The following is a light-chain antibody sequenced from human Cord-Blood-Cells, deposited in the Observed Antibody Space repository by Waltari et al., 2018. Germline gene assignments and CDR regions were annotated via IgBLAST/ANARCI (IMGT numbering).Light chain of an antibody. V-gene: IGKV3-11*01. CDR2: DAS. CDR3: QQRSNWPLT. Sequence: EIVLTQSPATLSSSSGERATLSCRASQSVSSYLAWYQQKPGQAPRLLINDASNRATGIPARFSGSGSGTDFTLTISRLEPEDFAVYYCQQRSNWPLTFGVGTKVEIK. CDR1: QSVSSY. J-gene: IGKJ4*01.